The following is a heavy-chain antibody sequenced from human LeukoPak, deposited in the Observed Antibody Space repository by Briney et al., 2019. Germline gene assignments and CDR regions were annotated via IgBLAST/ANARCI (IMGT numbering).Heavy chain of an antibody. CDR1: GGSISSSSYY. CDR3: ARHLTAVTAPVS. Sequence: SETLSLTCTVSGGSISSSSYYWGWIRQPPGKGLEWIGNIYYTGSTYYNPSLKSRVTVSVDTSKNQFSLKVSSMTAADTAVYYCARHLTAVTAPVSWGQGTLVTVSS. V-gene: IGHV4-39*01. CDR2: IYYTGST. D-gene: IGHD4-17*01. J-gene: IGHJ5*02.